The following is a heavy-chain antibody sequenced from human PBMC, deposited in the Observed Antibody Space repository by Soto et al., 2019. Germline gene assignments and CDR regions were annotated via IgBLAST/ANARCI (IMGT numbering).Heavy chain of an antibody. V-gene: IGHV3-21*01. CDR1: GFTFSSYS. D-gene: IGHD2-15*01. CDR3: ARARGSATGYDDY. CDR2: ISSASTSI. J-gene: IGHJ4*02. Sequence: EVQLVESGGGLVKPGGSLRLSCAASGFTFSSYSMNWVRQAPGKGLEWVSSISSASTSIYYADSVKGRFTISRDNAKNSLYLQMNSLGAEDTAVYYCARARGSATGYDDYWGQGTLDTVSS.